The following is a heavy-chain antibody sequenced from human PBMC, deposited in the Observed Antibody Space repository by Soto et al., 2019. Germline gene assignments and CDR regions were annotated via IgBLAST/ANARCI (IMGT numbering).Heavy chain of an antibody. CDR2: SSGSGGGT. V-gene: IGHV3-23*01. CDR1: GFTFSSYA. Sequence: VGSLRLSCAASGFTFSSYAMSWVRQAPGKGLEWVSTSSGSGGGTYYADSMKGRFTISRDNSKNTLYLQMYSPRVEDTAVYYCARESDHWGQGTLVTVSS. J-gene: IGHJ4*02. CDR3: ARESDH.